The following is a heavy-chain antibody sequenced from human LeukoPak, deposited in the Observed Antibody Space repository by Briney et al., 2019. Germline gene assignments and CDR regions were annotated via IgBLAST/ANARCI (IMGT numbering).Heavy chain of an antibody. CDR1: GFTFSSYC. CDR3: ARGQQLNY. J-gene: IGHJ4*02. D-gene: IGHD6-13*01. V-gene: IGHV3-7*01. Sequence: GGSLRLSFAASGFTFSSYCMSWVRQAPGKGLEWVANIKQDGSEKYYVDSVKGRFTISRDNAKNSLYLQMNSLRAEDTAVYYCARGQQLNYWGQGTLVTVSS. CDR2: IKQDGSEK.